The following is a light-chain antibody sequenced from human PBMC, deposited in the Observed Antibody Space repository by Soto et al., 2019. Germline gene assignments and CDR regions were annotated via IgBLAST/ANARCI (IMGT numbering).Light chain of an antibody. J-gene: IGLJ1*01. CDR1: SSDIGGSNY. V-gene: IGLV2-14*03. Sequence: QSVLTQPASVSGSPGQSITISCAGTSSDIGGSNYVSWYQQHPGKAPKLMIYGVSNRPSGVSNRFSGSKSGNPASLTISGLQAEDEADYFCYSSRSSSSTFYVFGTGTKVTVL. CDR2: GVS. CDR3: YSSRSSSSTFYV.